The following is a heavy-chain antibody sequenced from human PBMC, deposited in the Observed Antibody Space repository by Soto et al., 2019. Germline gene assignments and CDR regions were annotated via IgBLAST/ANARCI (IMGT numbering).Heavy chain of an antibody. CDR1: GFTFDDYA. V-gene: IGHV3-9*01. Sequence: EVQLVESGGGLVQPGRSLRLSCAASGFTFDDYAMHWVRQAPGKGLEWVSGISWNSGSIGYADSVKGRFTISRDNAKNSLYLKMNSLRAEDTALYYCAKDFLDCSSTSCYIDYYYGMDVWGQGTTVTVSS. CDR2: ISWNSGSI. J-gene: IGHJ6*02. D-gene: IGHD2-2*02. CDR3: AKDFLDCSSTSCYIDYYYGMDV.